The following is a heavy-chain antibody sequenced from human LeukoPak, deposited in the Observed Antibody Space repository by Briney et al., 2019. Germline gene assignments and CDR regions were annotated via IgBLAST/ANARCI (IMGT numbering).Heavy chain of an antibody. D-gene: IGHD3-16*01. CDR2: INPNSGGT. V-gene: IGHV1-2*02. Sequence: GASVKVSCKASGYTFTGYYMHWVRQAPGQGLEWMGWINPNSGGTNYAQKFQGRVTMTRDTSISTAYMELSRLRSDDTAVYYCARLMSWGASSWYFDLWGRGTLVTVSS. CDR1: GYTFTGYY. J-gene: IGHJ2*01. CDR3: ARLMSWGASSWYFDL.